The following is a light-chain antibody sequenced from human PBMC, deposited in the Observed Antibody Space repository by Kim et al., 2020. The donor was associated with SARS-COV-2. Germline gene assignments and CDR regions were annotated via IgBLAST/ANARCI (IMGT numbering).Light chain of an antibody. Sequence: EIVMTQSPATLSVSPAERASLSCRANQSISSDLAWYQQKPGQAPRLLVYRASTRATGIPARFSGSGSGTEFTLTISSLQSEDFAVYFCQHYSSWPLAFGGGTKLEI. V-gene: IGKV3-15*01. CDR3: QHYSSWPLA. CDR1: QSISSD. J-gene: IGKJ4*01. CDR2: RAS.